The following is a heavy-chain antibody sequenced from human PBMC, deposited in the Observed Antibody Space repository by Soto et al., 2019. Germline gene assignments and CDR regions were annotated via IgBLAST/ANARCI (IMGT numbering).Heavy chain of an antibody. V-gene: IGHV1-18*01. CDR2: ISAYNGNT. D-gene: IGHD3-10*01. CDR3: AGGVGSGSYYSY. J-gene: IGHJ4*02. Sequence: ASVKVSCKASGYTFTNYGISWVRQAPGQGLEWMGWISAYNGNTKYAQKLQGRVTMTTDTSTSTAYMELRSLRSDDTAVYYCAGGVGSGSYYSYWGQGTLVTVSS. CDR1: GYTFTNYG.